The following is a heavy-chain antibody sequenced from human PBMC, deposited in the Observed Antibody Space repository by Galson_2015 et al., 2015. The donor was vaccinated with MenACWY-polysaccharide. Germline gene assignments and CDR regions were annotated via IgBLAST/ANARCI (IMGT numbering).Heavy chain of an antibody. Sequence: SVKVSCKGSGYTFTTIAINWVRQAPGQGLEWMAWMSPTSGNTGSAQKFQGRVTMTWNTSISTAYMELSSLRSEDTAVYYCARGGRRGVWYEGDYGGQGTLVTVSS. D-gene: IGHD6-19*01. CDR2: MSPTSGNT. CDR1: GYTFTTIA. V-gene: IGHV1-8*01. CDR3: ARGGRRGVWYEGDY. J-gene: IGHJ4*02.